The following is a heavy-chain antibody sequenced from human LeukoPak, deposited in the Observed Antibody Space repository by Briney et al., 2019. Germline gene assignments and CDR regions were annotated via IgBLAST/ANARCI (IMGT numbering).Heavy chain of an antibody. Sequence: PSETLSLTCAVYGGSFSGYYWSWIRQPPGKGLEWIGEINHSGSTNNNPSLKSRVTISVDTSKNQFSLKLSSVTAADTAVYYCARGLGYSYGVGWFDPWGQGTLVTVSS. J-gene: IGHJ5*02. V-gene: IGHV4-34*01. D-gene: IGHD5-18*01. CDR3: ARGLGYSYGVGWFDP. CDR1: GGSFSGYY. CDR2: INHSGST.